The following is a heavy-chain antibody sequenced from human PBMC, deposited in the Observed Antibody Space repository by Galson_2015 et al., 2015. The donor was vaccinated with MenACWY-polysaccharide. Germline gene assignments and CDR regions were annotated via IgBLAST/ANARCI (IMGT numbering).Heavy chain of an antibody. Sequence: TCTVSGASISYSNYYWGWLRQLPGNGLEWIGSIFYDGRTFYNPSFESRAAVSADTSRSQFFLDLNSMTAADTAVYYCAKAAHFEPLTIWGQGAMVVVSS. D-gene: IGHD2/OR15-2a*01. V-gene: IGHV4-39*07. J-gene: IGHJ3*02. CDR1: GASISYSNYY. CDR2: IFYDGRT. CDR3: AKAAHFEPLTI.